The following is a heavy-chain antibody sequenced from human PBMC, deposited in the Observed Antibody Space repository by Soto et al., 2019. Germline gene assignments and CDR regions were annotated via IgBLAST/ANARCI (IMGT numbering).Heavy chain of an antibody. CDR1: GGSISSGDYS. CDR3: ASSVYYPNYLDY. D-gene: IGHD3-22*01. CDR2: IYHSGST. V-gene: IGHV4-30-2*01. Sequence: QLQLQESGSGLVKPSQTLSLTCAVSGGSISSGDYSWSWIRQPPGKGLEWIGYIYHSGSTYYNPSLKIRITIAVDMSKNQCYLELSSVTTADTAVYYCASSVYYPNYLDYWGQGTLVTVSS. J-gene: IGHJ4*02.